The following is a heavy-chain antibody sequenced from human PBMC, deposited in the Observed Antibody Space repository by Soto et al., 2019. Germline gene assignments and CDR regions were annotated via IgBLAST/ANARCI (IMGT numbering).Heavy chain of an antibody. CDR1: GFTFSSYA. CDR2: ISGSGGST. CDR3: AKDLGYCSGGSCYYSRIFPDY. J-gene: IGHJ4*02. V-gene: IGHV3-23*01. Sequence: EVQLLESGGGLVQPGGSLRLSCAASGFTFSSYAMSWVRQAPGKGLEWVSAISGSGGSTYYADSVKGRFTISRDNSKNTLYLQMNSLRAEDTAVYYCAKDLGYCSGGSCYYSRIFPDYWGQGTLVTVSS. D-gene: IGHD2-15*01.